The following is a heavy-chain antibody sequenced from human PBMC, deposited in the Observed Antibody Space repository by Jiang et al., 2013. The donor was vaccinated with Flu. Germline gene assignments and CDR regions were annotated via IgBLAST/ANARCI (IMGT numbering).Heavy chain of an antibody. J-gene: IGHJ3*02. Sequence: GSGLVKPSGTLSLTCAVSGGSISSTMWWSWVRQPPGKGLEWIGEVYHSGSTNYNPSLNNRVTISVDKSKNQLSLRLNSVTAADTAVYYCASLYGSGRNDGFDIWGQGDNGHRLF. V-gene: IGHV4-4*02. D-gene: IGHD3-10*01. CDR2: VYHSGST. CDR1: GGSISSTMW. CDR3: ASLYGSGRNDGFDI.